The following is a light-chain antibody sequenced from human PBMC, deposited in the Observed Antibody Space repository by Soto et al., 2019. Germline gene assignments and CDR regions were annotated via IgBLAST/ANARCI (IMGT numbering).Light chain of an antibody. Sequence: QSALAQPPSVSGSPGQSVTISCTGTSTDFVSYNRVSWYQQPPGTAPKLIIYEASNRPSGVPDRFSGSKSGNMASLTISGLQAADEAHYYCSLYTRENTYVFGNVTKVTV. CDR1: STDFVSYNR. J-gene: IGLJ1*01. CDR2: EAS. CDR3: SLYTRENTYV. V-gene: IGLV2-18*01.